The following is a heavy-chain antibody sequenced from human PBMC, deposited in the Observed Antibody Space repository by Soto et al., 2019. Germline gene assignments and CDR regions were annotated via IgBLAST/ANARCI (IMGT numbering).Heavy chain of an antibody. V-gene: IGHV4-59*08. CDR3: VRHPQVPYFQNGSDY. J-gene: IGHJ4*01. D-gene: IGHD1-1*01. Sequence: PSETLSLTCTVSGGPMNNYYWSWIRQPPGKGLEWIAYIYYSGTTSYNPSLKSRVTISVDTSKNQFFLHLNSVTAADTAVYYCVRHPQVPYFQNGSDYWGQGILVTVSS. CDR1: GGPMNNYY. CDR2: IYYSGTT.